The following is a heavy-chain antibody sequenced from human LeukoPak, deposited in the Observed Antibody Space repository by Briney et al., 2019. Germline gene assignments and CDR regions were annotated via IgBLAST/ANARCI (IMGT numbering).Heavy chain of an antibody. CDR1: GGSFSSYY. CDR3: ARGSDGGQH. V-gene: IGHV4-59*01. D-gene: IGHD4-23*01. J-gene: IGHJ4*02. CDR2: IYYSGST. Sequence: PAQTLSLTCADSGGSFSSYYWSWVRQPPGKGLEWIGYIYYSGSTNYNPSLKSRVTISVDTAKNQLSLKLSSVTAADTAVYYCARGSDGGQHWGQGTLVTVSS.